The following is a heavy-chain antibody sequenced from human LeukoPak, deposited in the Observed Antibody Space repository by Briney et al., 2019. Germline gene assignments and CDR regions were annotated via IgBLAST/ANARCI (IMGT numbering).Heavy chain of an antibody. V-gene: IGHV3-7*01. CDR1: GFTFSSYW. D-gene: IGHD3-22*01. Sequence: GGSLRLSCAASGFTFSSYWMRWVRQAPGKGLEWVASIKQDGSEEYYVGSVKGRFTISRDNSKNTLYLQMNSLRAEDTAVYYCTAVRGHYDSSGYSGYWGQGTLVTVSS. CDR2: IKQDGSEE. CDR3: TAVRGHYDSSGYSGY. J-gene: IGHJ4*02.